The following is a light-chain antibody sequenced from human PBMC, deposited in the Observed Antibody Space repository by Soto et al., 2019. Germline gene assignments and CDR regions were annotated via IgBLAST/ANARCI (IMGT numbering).Light chain of an antibody. CDR3: QQYNNWLT. CDR1: ERVSSN. V-gene: IGKV3-15*01. CDR2: GAS. Sequence: EIGMTQSPATLSVSPGERATLPCRASERVSSNLAWYQQKPGQAPRLLIYGASTRATGIPARFSGSGSGTEFTLTISSLQSEDFALYYCQQYNNWLTFGGGTKVEIK. J-gene: IGKJ4*01.